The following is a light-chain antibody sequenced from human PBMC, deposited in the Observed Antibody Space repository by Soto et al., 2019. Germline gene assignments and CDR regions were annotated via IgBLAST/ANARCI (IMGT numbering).Light chain of an antibody. CDR1: QSVCSN. V-gene: IGKV3-15*01. CDR3: QQSNQLPT. Sequence: SLATVSLSTGERVILSSRASQSVCSNLTWSQKKRGQPPRLLIYGASTRATGIPARFRGSGSGTEFTLTISSLPSEDSAVYCCQQSNQLPTFGQGSNVDIK. CDR2: GAS. J-gene: IGKJ1*01.